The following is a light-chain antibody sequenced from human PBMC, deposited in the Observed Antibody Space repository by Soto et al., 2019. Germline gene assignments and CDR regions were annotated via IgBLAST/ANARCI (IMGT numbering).Light chain of an antibody. CDR1: QNISNY. CDR3: QQSYSRIT. J-gene: IGKJ5*01. CDR2: AAS. Sequence: DIQMTQSTSSLSASVGDRVTITCRASQNISNYLNWYQQKPGKAPKVLISAASSLQSGVPSRFSGSGSGTVSSLTISSLQREDFATYSCQQSYSRITFGQVTRLEIK. V-gene: IGKV1-39*01.